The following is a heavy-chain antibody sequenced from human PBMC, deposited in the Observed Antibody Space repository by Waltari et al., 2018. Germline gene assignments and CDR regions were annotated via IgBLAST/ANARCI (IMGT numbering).Heavy chain of an antibody. V-gene: IGHV3-74*01. D-gene: IGHD1-26*01. CDR2: INSDGSST. Sequence: EVQLVESGGGVVQPGGSLRLSCAASGFTFSSHWMHWVRQAPGTGLVWVSRINSDGSSTSYADSVKGRFTISRDNAKNTLYLQMNSLRAEDTAVYYCARVLGWELSDAFDIWGQGTMVTVSS. J-gene: IGHJ3*02. CDR3: ARVLGWELSDAFDI. CDR1: GFTFSSHW.